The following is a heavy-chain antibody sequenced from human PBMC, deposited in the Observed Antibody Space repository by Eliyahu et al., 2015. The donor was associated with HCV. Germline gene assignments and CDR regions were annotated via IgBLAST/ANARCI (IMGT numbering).Heavy chain of an antibody. CDR1: GYTFTDYP. V-gene: IGHV1-3*01. D-gene: IGHD1-26*01. Sequence: QVQLVQSGAEVKKPGASVRVSCKTSGYTFTDYPIQWVRQAPGQRLEWLGWINAGEGNKKYSQNLKGRVTITRDTSAYTAYMELSDLGSEDTAVYFCARSVVGARGAFDLWGQGTLVTVSS. CDR2: INAGEGNK. CDR3: ARSVVGARGAFDL. J-gene: IGHJ3*01.